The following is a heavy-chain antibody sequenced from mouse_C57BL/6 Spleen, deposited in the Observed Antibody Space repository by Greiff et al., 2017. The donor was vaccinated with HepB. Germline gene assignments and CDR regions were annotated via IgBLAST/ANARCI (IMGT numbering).Heavy chain of an antibody. Sequence: EVQLQQSGTVLARPGASVKMSCKTSGYTFTSYWMHWVKQRPGQGLEWIGAIYPGNSDTSYNQKFKGKAKLTAVTSASTAYMELSSLTNEDTAVYYCTRYYYGSSYVDYWGQGTTLTVSS. V-gene: IGHV1-5*01. J-gene: IGHJ2*01. CDR3: TRYYYGSSYVDY. CDR2: IYPGNSDT. D-gene: IGHD1-1*01. CDR1: GYTFTSYW.